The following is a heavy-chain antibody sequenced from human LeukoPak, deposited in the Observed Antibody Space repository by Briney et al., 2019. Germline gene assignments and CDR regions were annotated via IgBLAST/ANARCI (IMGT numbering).Heavy chain of an antibody. CDR3: ARGARTITMVRGARGFDY. V-gene: IGHV4-34*01. CDR2: INHSGST. Sequence: SETLSLTCAVYGGSFSGYYWSWIRQPPGKGLEWIGEINHSGSTSYNPSLKSRVTISVDTSKNQFSLKLSSVTAADTAVYYCARGARTITMVRGARGFDYWGQGTLVTVSS. D-gene: IGHD3-10*01. J-gene: IGHJ4*02. CDR1: GGSFSGYY.